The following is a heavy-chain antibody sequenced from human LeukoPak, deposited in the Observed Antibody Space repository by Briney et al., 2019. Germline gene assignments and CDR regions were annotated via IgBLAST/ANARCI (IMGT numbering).Heavy chain of an antibody. J-gene: IGHJ3*02. Sequence: GASVKVSCKASGYTFTSYDINWVRQATGQGLEWMGWMNPNSGNTGYAQKFQGRVTMTRNTSISTAYMELSSLRSEDTAVYYCARGIVVGPATSGAFDIWGQGTKVTVSS. CDR1: GYTFTSYD. CDR2: MNPNSGNT. D-gene: IGHD2-15*01. V-gene: IGHV1-8*01. CDR3: ARGIVVGPATSGAFDI.